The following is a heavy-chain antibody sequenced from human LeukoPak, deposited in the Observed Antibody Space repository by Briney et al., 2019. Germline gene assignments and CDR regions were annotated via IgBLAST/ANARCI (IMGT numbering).Heavy chain of an antibody. D-gene: IGHD3-16*01. V-gene: IGHV4-39*07. CDR3: ARDGYDYLWGKLSALPFDF. CDR1: GGSISSSSYY. CDR2: IYYSGST. J-gene: IGHJ4*02. Sequence: PSETLSLTCTVSGGSISSSSYYWAWIRQPPGKGLEWIGSIYYSGSTYYNPSLKSRVTISVDTSKNQFSLTLTSVTAADTAIYYCARDGYDYLWGKLSALPFDFWGQGTLVTVSS.